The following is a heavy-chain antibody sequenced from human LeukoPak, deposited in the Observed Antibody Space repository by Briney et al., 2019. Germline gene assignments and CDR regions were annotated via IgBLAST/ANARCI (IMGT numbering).Heavy chain of an antibody. Sequence: ASVKVSCQASGYTFTSYAMHWVRQAPGQRLEWMGWINAGNGNTKYSQKFQGRVTITRDTSASTAYMELSSLRSEDTAVYYCASTYCSSTSCYDWFDPWGQGTLVTVSS. CDR1: GYTFTSYA. J-gene: IGHJ5*02. D-gene: IGHD2-2*01. CDR3: ASTYCSSTSCYDWFDP. CDR2: INAGNGNT. V-gene: IGHV1-3*01.